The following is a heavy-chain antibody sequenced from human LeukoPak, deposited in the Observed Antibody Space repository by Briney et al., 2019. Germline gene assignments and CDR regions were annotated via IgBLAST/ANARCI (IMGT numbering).Heavy chain of an antibody. CDR1: GGSFSGYY. D-gene: IGHD3-9*01. J-gene: IGHJ4*02. Sequence: SETLSLTCAVYGGSFSGYYWSWIRQPPGKGLEWIGEINHSGSTNYNPSLKSRVTISVDTSKNQSSLKLSSVTAADTAVYYCARLYYDILTGYYPFDYWGQGTLVTVSS. CDR3: ARLYYDILTGYYPFDY. CDR2: INHSGST. V-gene: IGHV4-34*01.